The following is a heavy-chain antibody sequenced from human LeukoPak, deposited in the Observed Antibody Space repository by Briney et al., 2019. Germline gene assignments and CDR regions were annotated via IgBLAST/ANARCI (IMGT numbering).Heavy chain of an antibody. CDR1: GYTFSSYY. D-gene: IGHD3-16*01. J-gene: IGHJ4*02. V-gene: IGHV1-46*01. Sequence: WASVKVSCKASGYTFSSYYMHWVRQAPGQGLEWMGIINPSGGSTSYAQKLQGRVTMTTDTSTSTAYMELRSLRSEDTAVYYCARDNDSRDPPHFDYWGQGTLVTVSS. CDR2: INPSGGST. CDR3: ARDNDSRDPPHFDY.